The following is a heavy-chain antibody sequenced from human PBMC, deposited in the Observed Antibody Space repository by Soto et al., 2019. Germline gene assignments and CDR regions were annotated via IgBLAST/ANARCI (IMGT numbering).Heavy chain of an antibody. CDR1: GGSISSYY. Sequence: SETLSLTCTVAGGSISSYYWSWIRQPPGKGLEWIGYIYYSGSTNYNPSLKSRVTISVDTSKNQFSLKLSSVTAADTAVYYCARHVIEMAPFGYWGQGTLVTVS. CDR2: IYYSGST. CDR3: ARHVIEMAPFGY. J-gene: IGHJ4*02. V-gene: IGHV4-59*08.